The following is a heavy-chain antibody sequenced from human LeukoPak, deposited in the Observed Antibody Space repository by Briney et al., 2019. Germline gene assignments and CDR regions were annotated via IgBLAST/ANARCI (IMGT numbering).Heavy chain of an antibody. Sequence: QAGGSLRLSCAASGFTFSSYGMHWVRQAPGKGLEWVAFIRYDGSNKYYADSVKGRFTISRDNSKNTLYLQMNSLRAEDTAVYYCAKDWSDRTTVAHYFDYWGQGTLVTVSS. D-gene: IGHD4-23*01. CDR2: IRYDGSNK. V-gene: IGHV3-30*02. J-gene: IGHJ4*02. CDR3: AKDWSDRTTVAHYFDY. CDR1: GFTFSSYG.